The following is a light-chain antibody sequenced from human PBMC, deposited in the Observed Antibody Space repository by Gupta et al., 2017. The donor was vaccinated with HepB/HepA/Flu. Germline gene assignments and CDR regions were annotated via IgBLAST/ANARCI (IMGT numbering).Light chain of an antibody. J-gene: IGLJ2*01. CDR3: NSRDSTGSRLL. Sequence: SSELTQDLAVSVAMGPTVRFTCRGDSPRSHYASWYQQKSGQAPILVIYPGNNRPSVIPLRFSAASSGNTASLTITGAQAEDEADYYCNSRDSTGSRLLFGGGTKLTVL. V-gene: IGLV3-19*01. CDR2: PGN. CDR1: SPRSHY.